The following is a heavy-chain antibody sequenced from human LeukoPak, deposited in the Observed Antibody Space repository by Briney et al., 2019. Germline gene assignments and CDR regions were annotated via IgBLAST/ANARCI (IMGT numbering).Heavy chain of an antibody. V-gene: IGHV4-31*03. J-gene: IGHJ5*02. CDR3: AREPPRQQQLGWFDP. D-gene: IGHD6-13*01. CDR1: GGSISSGGYY. CDR2: IYYSGST. Sequence: SETLSLTCTVSGGSISSGGYYWSWIRRHPGKGLEWIGYIYYSGSTYYNPSLKSRVTISVDTSKNQFSLKLSSVTAADTAVYYCAREPPRQQQLGWFDPWGQGTLVTVSS.